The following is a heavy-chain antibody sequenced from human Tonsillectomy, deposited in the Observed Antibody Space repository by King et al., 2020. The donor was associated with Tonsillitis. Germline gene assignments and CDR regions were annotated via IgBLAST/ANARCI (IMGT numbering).Heavy chain of an antibody. J-gene: IGHJ4*02. D-gene: IGHD6-19*01. CDR2: IYHSGST. V-gene: IGHV4-38-2*02. CDR3: AGGYSSGWNDGGVHFDD. CDR1: GYSISSGYY. Sequence: VQLQESGPGLVKPSETLSLTCTVSGYSISSGYYWGWIRQPPGKGLEWIGSIYHSGSTYYNPSLKSRVTISVDTSKNQFSLKLSSVTAADTAVYYCAGGYSSGWNDGGVHFDDWGQGTLVTVSS.